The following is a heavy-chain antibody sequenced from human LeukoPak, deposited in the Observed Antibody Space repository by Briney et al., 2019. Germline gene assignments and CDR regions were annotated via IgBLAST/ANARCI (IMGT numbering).Heavy chain of an antibody. J-gene: IGHJ4*02. CDR1: GFSFSNFD. Sequence: GGSLRLSCAASGFSFSNFDMYWVRQAPGKGLEYVSTISGDGASTYYANSVKGRFTISRDNSKYTLYLQMGSLRAEDMAVYYCARESTSCYSCFDFWGQGTLVTVSS. CDR2: ISGDGAST. V-gene: IGHV3-64*01. D-gene: IGHD2-2*02. CDR3: ARESTSCYSCFDF.